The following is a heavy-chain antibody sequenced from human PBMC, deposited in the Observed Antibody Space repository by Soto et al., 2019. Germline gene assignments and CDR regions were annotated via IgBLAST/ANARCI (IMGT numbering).Heavy chain of an antibody. Sequence: QVQLVQSGAEVKKPGASVKVSCKASGYTFTSYDINWVRQATGQGLEWMGWMNPNSGNTGYAQKFQGRVTMTRNTPISTAYRELSSLRSEDTAVYYCARGSRYCSGGSCYGHWFDPWGQGTLVTVSS. CDR3: ARGSRYCSGGSCYGHWFDP. V-gene: IGHV1-8*01. D-gene: IGHD2-15*01. CDR2: MNPNSGNT. CDR1: GYTFTSYD. J-gene: IGHJ5*02.